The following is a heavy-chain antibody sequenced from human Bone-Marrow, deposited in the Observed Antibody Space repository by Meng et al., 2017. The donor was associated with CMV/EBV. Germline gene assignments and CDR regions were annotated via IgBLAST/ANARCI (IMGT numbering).Heavy chain of an antibody. CDR1: GFTFDDYA. D-gene: IGHD6-13*01. CDR2: ISWNSGSI. Sequence: GGSLRLSCAASGFTFDDYAMHWVRQAPGKGLEWVSGISWNSGSIGYADSVKGRFTISRDNAKNSLYLQMNSLRAEDTAVYYCARARWYRNYFDYWGQGPLVTVSS. J-gene: IGHJ4*02. CDR3: ARARWYRNYFDY. V-gene: IGHV3-9*01.